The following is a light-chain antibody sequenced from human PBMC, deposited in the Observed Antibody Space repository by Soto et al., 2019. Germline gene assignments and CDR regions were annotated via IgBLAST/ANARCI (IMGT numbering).Light chain of an antibody. V-gene: IGKV1-39*01. CDR3: QQSYR. CDR1: QSISSY. J-gene: IGKJ4*02. CDR2: AAS. Sequence: DIQMTQSPSSLSASVGDRVTITCRASQSISSYLNWYQQKPGKAPKLLIYAASSLQSGVPSRFSGSGSGTDFTLTTSSLQPEDFATYYCQQSYRFGGGTKVEIK.